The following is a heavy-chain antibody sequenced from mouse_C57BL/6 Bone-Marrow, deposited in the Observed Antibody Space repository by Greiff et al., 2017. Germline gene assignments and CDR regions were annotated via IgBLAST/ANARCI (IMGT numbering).Heavy chain of an antibody. CDR2: ISSGGSYT. D-gene: IGHD1-1*01. Sequence: EVPVVESGGDLVKPGGSLKLSCAASGFTFSSYGMSWVRQTPAKRLAWVATISSGGSYTYYPDSVKGRFTISRDNAKNTLYLQMSSLKSEDTAMYYCARRGHYYGSRNWYFDVWGTGTTVTVSS. J-gene: IGHJ1*03. CDR3: ARRGHYYGSRNWYFDV. CDR1: GFTFSSYG. V-gene: IGHV5-6*01.